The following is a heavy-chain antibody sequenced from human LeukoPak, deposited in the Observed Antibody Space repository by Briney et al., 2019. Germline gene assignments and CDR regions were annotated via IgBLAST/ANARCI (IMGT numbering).Heavy chain of an antibody. V-gene: IGHV3-48*03. CDR1: GFTFSSYE. D-gene: IGHD3-10*02. CDR2: ISSSGSTI. CDR3: AELGITMIGGV. J-gene: IGHJ6*04. Sequence: PGGSLRLSCAASGFTFSSYEMNWVRQAPGRGLEWVSYISSSGSTIYYADSVKGRFTISRDNAKNSLYLQMNSLRAEDTAVYYCAELGITMIGGVRGKGTTVTISS.